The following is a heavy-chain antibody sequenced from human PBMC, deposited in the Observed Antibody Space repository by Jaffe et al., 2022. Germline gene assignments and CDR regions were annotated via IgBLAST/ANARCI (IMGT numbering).Heavy chain of an antibody. D-gene: IGHD6-19*01. J-gene: IGHJ2*01. CDR1: GDSISSRTSF. CDR3: ARQIRGSGWYSAPLWYFDL. Sequence: QLQLQESGPGLVKPSETLSLTCNVSGDSISSRTSFWGWIRQPPGKGLEWIGSMSYTVSTSYNPSLKSRVTISVDTSNNQFSLRLSSVTAADTAVYYCARQIRGSGWYSAPLWYFDLWGRGTLVTVSS. V-gene: IGHV4-39*01. CDR2: MSYTVST.